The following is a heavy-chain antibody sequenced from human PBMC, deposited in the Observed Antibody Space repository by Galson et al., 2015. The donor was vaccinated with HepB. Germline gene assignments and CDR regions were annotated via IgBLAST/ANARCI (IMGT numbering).Heavy chain of an antibody. CDR2: INSDGSST. CDR3: ARVRPVPYSSSVYFDY. CDR1: GFTFSSNW. J-gene: IGHJ4*02. Sequence: SLRLSCAASGFTFSSNWMHWVRQAPGKGLVWVSRINSDGSSTSYADSVKGRFTISRDNAKNTLYLQMNSLRAEDTAVYYCARVRPVPYSSSVYFDYWGQGTLVTVSS. D-gene: IGHD6-13*01. V-gene: IGHV3-74*01.